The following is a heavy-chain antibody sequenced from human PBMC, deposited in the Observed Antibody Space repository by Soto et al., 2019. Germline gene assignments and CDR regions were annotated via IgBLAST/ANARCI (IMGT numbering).Heavy chain of an antibody. Sequence: SETLSLTCTVSGGSISSYYWSWIRQPPGKGLEWIGYIYYSGSTNYNPSLKSRVTISVDTSKNQFSLKLSSVTAADTAVYYCARWGYCSSTSCLDAFDIWGQGTMVTVSS. CDR3: ARWGYCSSTSCLDAFDI. J-gene: IGHJ3*02. V-gene: IGHV4-59*01. D-gene: IGHD2-2*01. CDR2: IYYSGST. CDR1: GGSISSYY.